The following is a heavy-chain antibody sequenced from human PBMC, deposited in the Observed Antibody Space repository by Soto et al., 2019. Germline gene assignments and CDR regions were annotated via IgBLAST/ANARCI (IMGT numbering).Heavy chain of an antibody. D-gene: IGHD3-22*01. CDR2: INAYNGNT. CDR3: ARYPSYYYDSSGYYPDFDY. CDR1: GYIFTTYA. J-gene: IGHJ4*02. Sequence: ASVKVSCKASGYIFTTYAMHWVRQAPGQRLEWMGWINAYNGNTKYAQKLQGRVTITTDTSTSTAYMELRSLRSDDTAVYYCARYPSYYYDSSGYYPDFDYWGQGTLVTVSS. V-gene: IGHV1-3*01.